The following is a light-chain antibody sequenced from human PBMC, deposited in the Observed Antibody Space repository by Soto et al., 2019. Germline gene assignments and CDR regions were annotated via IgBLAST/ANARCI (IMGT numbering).Light chain of an antibody. CDR3: QQSSNSPKT. CDR1: QSVSSY. Sequence: EIVLTQSPATLSLSPGERATISCRASQSVSSYLDWYQQKPGQAPKLLISDASNRDTGIPARFSGSGSGTDFTLTISSLEPEDFAVYYCQQSSNSPKTFGQGTKLEIK. V-gene: IGKV3-11*01. J-gene: IGKJ2*01. CDR2: DAS.